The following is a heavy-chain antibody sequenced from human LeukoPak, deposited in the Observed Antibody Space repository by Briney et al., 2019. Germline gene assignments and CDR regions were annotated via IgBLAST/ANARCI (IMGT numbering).Heavy chain of an antibody. V-gene: IGHV3-7*01. CDR1: GFTFSNYW. J-gene: IGHJ4*02. CDR3: ARDREVAVAGTLFGY. CDR2: IKQDGSEK. D-gene: IGHD6-19*01. Sequence: GGSLRLSCAASGFTFSNYWMSWVRQAPGKGLEWVANIKQDGSEKYYVDSVKGRFTISRDNAKNSLYLQMNSLRAEDTAVYYSARDREVAVAGTLFGYWGQGTLVTVSS.